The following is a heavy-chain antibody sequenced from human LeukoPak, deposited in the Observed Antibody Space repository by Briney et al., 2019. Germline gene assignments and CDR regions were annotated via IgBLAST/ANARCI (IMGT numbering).Heavy chain of an antibody. Sequence: PSETLSLTCTVSGGSISSGSYYWSWIRQPAGKGLEWIGRIYTSGSTNYNPSLKSRVTISVDTSKNQFSLKLSSVTAADTAVYYCARIQQPGHQGFDYWGQGTLVTVSS. CDR2: IYTSGST. D-gene: IGHD5-18*01. V-gene: IGHV4-61*02. CDR3: ARIQQPGHQGFDY. J-gene: IGHJ4*02. CDR1: GGSISSGSYY.